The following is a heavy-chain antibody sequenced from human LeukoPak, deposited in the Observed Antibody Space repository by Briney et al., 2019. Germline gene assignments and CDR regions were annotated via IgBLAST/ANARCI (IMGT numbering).Heavy chain of an antibody. CDR2: ISSSSSYI. D-gene: IGHD4-17*01. J-gene: IGHJ6*02. Sequence: KAGGSLRLSCAASGFTFSSYSMNWVRQAPGKGLEWVSSISSSSSYIYYADSVKGRFTISRDNAKNSLYLQMNSLRAEDTALYYCAKALPPYGDYYYGVDVWGQGTTVTVSS. CDR1: GFTFSSYS. CDR3: AKALPPYGDYYYGVDV. V-gene: IGHV3-21*04.